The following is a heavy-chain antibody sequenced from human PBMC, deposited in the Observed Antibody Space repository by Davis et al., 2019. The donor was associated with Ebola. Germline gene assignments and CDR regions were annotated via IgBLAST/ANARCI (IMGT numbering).Heavy chain of an antibody. CDR3: ARVSCSSTSCPYYMDV. V-gene: IGHV4-34*01. J-gene: IGHJ6*03. CDR1: GGSFSGYY. Sequence: PSETLSPTCAVYGGSFSGYYCSWIRQPPGKGREWIGEINYSGSTNYSPSLKSRVTRSVDTSKNQFSLKLSSVTAADTAVYYCARVSCSSTSCPYYMDVWGKGTTVTVSS. CDR2: INYSGST. D-gene: IGHD2-2*01.